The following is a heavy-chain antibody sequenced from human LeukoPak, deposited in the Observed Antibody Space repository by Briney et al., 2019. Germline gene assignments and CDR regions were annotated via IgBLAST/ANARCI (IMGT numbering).Heavy chain of an antibody. CDR3: ARGVSGEVY. CDR2: INSDGSST. J-gene: IGHJ4*02. D-gene: IGHD7-27*01. CDR1: GFTVSNTY. Sequence: GGSLRLSCAASGFTVSNTYMSWVRQAPGKGLVWVSRINSDGSSTSYADSVKGRFTISRDNAKNTLYLQMNSLRAEDTAVYYCARGVSGEVYWGQGTLVTVSS. V-gene: IGHV3-74*01.